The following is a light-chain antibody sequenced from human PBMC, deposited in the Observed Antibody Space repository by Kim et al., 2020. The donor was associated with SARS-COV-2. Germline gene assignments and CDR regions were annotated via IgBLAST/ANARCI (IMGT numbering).Light chain of an antibody. CDR1: KLGDKY. J-gene: IGLJ3*02. CDR3: QAWDSSTWV. CDR2: QDS. V-gene: IGLV3-1*01. Sequence: VSPGQTASITCSGDKLGDKYACWYQQKPGQSPVLVIYQDSERPSGIPERFSGSNSGNTATLTISGTQAMDEADYYCQAWDSSTWVFGGGTQLTVL.